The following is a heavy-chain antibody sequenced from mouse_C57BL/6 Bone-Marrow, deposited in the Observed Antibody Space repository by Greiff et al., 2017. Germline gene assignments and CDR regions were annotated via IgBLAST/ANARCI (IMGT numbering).Heavy chain of an antibody. V-gene: IGHV14-4*01. CDR2: IDPENGDT. CDR3: TSTTESWFAY. J-gene: IGHJ3*01. CDR1: GFNINDDY. D-gene: IGHD1-1*01. Sequence: EVQLQQSGAELVRPGASVKLSCTASGFNINDDYMHWVKQRPEQGLEWIGWIDPENGDTEYASKFQGKATITADTSSNTAYLQLSSLTSEDTAVYYCTSTTESWFAYWGQGTLVTVSA.